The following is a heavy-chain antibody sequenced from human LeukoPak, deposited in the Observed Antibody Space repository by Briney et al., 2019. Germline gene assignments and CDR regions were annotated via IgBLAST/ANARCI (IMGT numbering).Heavy chain of an antibody. D-gene: IGHD2-21*02. J-gene: IGHJ4*02. Sequence: PGGSLRLSCAASGFTVSSNYMSWVRQAPGKGLEWVSVIYSGGGTHYADSVKGRFTISRDNSKNTLYLQMNSLTAEDTAVYYCVREDTPATANYWGQGTLVTISS. CDR1: GFTVSSNY. V-gene: IGHV3-53*01. CDR2: IYSGGGT. CDR3: VREDTPATANY.